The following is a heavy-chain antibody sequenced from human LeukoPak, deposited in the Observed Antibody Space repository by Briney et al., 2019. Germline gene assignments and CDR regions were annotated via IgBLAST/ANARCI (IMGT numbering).Heavy chain of an antibody. V-gene: IGHV3-30*02. CDR3: AQEGTASKPSDLDY. D-gene: IGHD2-21*02. Sequence: GGSLRLSCAASGFIFSDYGMHWVRQAPGKGLEWVTFKRYDGSNKYYADSVKGRFTIPRDNSKNTLYLQMNSLTSEDTAVYYCAQEGTASKPSDLDYWGEGTLVTVSS. CDR1: GFIFSDYG. CDR2: KRYDGSNK. J-gene: IGHJ4*02.